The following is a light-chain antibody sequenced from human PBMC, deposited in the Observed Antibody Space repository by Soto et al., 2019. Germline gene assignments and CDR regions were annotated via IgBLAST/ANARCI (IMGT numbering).Light chain of an antibody. Sequence: FVLTQSPGTLSLSPGERATFSCRASQSVRGNYIAWYQQKPVQAPRVLIFEASKRATGTPDRFSGSGSGTDFTLTISRLEPEDFAVFYCQQYGNSPFTFGQGTKLEI. CDR1: QSVRGNY. V-gene: IGKV3-20*01. J-gene: IGKJ2*01. CDR3: QQYGNSPFT. CDR2: EAS.